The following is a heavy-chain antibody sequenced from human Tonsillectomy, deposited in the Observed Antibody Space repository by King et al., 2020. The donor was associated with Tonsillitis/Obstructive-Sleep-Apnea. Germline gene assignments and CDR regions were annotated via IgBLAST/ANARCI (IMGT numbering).Heavy chain of an antibody. CDR1: GGSISSSTYY. CDR3: ATXVXXAPQWYFDH. CDR2: IYYSGST. J-gene: IGHJ2*01. Sequence: QLQESGPGLVKPSETLSLTCTVSGGSISSSTYYWSWIRQPPGKGLEWIGSIYYSGSTYYNPSLKSRVTISVDTSKNQFSLKVNSVTAADTAVYYCATXVXXAPQWYFDHWGXXTLVTVSS. V-gene: IGHV4-39*01.